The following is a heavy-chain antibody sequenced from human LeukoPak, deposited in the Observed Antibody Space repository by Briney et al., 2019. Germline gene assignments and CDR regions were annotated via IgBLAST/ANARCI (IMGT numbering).Heavy chain of an antibody. D-gene: IGHD3-22*01. CDR2: ISWNGGSI. CDR3: AKGDSSGYLDVFDI. CDR1: GFTFDDYA. V-gene: IGHV3-9*03. Sequence: GGSLRLSCAASGFTFDDYAMNWVRQAPGKGLEWVSGISWNGGSIGYADSVKGRFTISRDNAKNSLYLQISSLRAEDMALYYCAKGDSSGYLDVFDIWGQGTMVTVSS. J-gene: IGHJ3*02.